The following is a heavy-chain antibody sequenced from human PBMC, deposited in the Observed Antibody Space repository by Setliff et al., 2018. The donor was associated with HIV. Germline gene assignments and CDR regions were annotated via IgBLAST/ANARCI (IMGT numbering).Heavy chain of an antibody. Sequence: GESLKISCRGSGFSFPSFWLGWVRQVSGKGLEWMGIIYPDDSNAKYSPSFEGQVTISADKSISTAYLQWSSLKASDTAMYYCARPVAVAGSRHFDYWGQGTLVTVSS. D-gene: IGHD6-19*01. J-gene: IGHJ4*02. CDR2: IYPDDSNA. V-gene: IGHV5-51*01. CDR3: ARPVAVAGSRHFDY. CDR1: GFSFPSFW.